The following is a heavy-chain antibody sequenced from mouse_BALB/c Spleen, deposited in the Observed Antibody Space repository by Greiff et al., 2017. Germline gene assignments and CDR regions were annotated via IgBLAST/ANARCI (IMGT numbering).Heavy chain of an antibody. CDR3: ARGGTMIDY. J-gene: IGHJ2*01. CDR1: GFTFSSYT. V-gene: IGHV5-12-2*01. Sequence: EGKLMESGGGLVQPGGSPKLSCAASGFTFSSYTMSWVRQTPEKRLEWVAYISNGGGSTYYPDTVKGRFTISRDNAKNTLYLQMSSLKSEDTAMYYCARGGTMIDYWGQGTTLTVSS. D-gene: IGHD2-4*01. CDR2: ISNGGGST.